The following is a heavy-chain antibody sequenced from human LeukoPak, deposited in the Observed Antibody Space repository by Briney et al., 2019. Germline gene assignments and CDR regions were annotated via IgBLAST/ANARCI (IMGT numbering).Heavy chain of an antibody. J-gene: IGHJ6*03. Sequence: PSETLSLTCTVSGGSISSGSYYWSWIRQPAGKGLEWIGRIYTSGSTNYNPSLKSRVTMSVGTSKNQFSLKLSSVTAADTAMYYCAREVADYGGYYYYHYMDVWGKGTTVTISS. V-gene: IGHV4-61*02. CDR3: AREVADYGGYYYYHYMDV. D-gene: IGHD4-23*01. CDR2: IYTSGST. CDR1: GGSISSGSYY.